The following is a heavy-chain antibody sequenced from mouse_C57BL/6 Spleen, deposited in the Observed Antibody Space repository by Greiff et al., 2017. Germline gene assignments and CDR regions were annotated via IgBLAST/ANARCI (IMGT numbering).Heavy chain of an antibody. J-gene: IGHJ1*03. CDR3: ARKVYEDWYFDV. CDR2: IHPNSGST. Sequence: QVQLQQPGAELVKPGASVKLSCKASGYTFTSYWMHWVKQRPGQGLEWIGMIHPNSGSTNYNEKFKSKATLTVDKSSSTAYMQLSSLTSEDSAVYYCARKVYEDWYFDVWGTGTTVTVSS. D-gene: IGHD1-1*01. CDR1: GYTFTSYW. V-gene: IGHV1-64*01.